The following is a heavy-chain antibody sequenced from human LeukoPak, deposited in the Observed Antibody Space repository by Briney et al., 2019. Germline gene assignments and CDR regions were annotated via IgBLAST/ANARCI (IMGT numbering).Heavy chain of an antibody. Sequence: PGGSLRLSCAASGFAFSNHWMKWVRQAPGKGPEWVANINQDGSQRYYVDSVKGRFTISRDNAKNSLYLQMNSLRAEDTAVYYCARECCSGGTCDYWGQGTLVTVSS. CDR3: ARECCSGGTCDY. CDR2: INQDGSQR. CDR1: GFAFSNHW. V-gene: IGHV3-7*01. D-gene: IGHD2-15*01. J-gene: IGHJ4*02.